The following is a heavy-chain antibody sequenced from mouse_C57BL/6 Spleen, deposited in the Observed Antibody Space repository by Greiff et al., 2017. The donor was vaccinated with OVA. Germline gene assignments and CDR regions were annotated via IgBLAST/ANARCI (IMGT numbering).Heavy chain of an antibody. D-gene: IGHD1-1*01. V-gene: IGHV14-2*01. J-gene: IGHJ4*01. Sequence: VQLQQSGAELVKPGASVKLSCTASGFNIKDYYMPWVKQRTEQGLEWIGRIDPEDGETKYAPKYQGKTTITEDTSSNTAYLQLSSLTSEDTAVYYCARVVEYAMDYWGQGTSVTVSS. CDR1: GFNIKDYY. CDR3: ARVVEYAMDY. CDR2: IDPEDGET.